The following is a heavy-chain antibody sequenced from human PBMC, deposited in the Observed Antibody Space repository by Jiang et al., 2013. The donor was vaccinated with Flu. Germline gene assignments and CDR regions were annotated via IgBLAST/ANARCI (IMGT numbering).Heavy chain of an antibody. D-gene: IGHD5-12*01. Sequence: VQLLESGGGFVQPGGSLTISCTASGFTVNSKYMNWIRQAPGKGLEWVSTFYYGGGTSYADSVKGRFTVFRDNSRNTLYLEMSSLRAEDTAVYYCGEPSGYTFPLADYWGQGSLVTGLL. CDR3: GEPSGYTFPLADY. J-gene: IGHJ4*02. CDR2: FYYGGGT. V-gene: IGHV3-53*01. CDR1: GFTVNSKY.